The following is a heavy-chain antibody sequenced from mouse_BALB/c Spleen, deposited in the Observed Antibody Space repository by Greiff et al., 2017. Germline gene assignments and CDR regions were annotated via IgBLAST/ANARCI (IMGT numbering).Heavy chain of an antibody. CDR2: ISDGGSYT. V-gene: IGHV5-4*02. J-gene: IGHJ3*01. D-gene: IGHD2-4*01. CDR3: ARGNYDYVWGFAY. CDR1: GFTFSDYY. Sequence: EVQGVESGGGLVKPGGSLKLSCAASGFTFSDYYMYWVRQTPEKRLEWVATISDGGSYTYYPDSVKGRFTISRDNAKNNLYLQMSSLKSEDTAMYYCARGNYDYVWGFAYWGQGTLVTVSA.